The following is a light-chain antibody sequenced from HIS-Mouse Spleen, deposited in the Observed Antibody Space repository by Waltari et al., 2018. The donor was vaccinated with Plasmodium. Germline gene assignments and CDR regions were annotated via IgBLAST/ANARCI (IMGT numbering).Light chain of an antibody. V-gene: IGLV2-14*03. CDR2: AVS. CDR1: SSDVGGSNY. CDR3: SSYTSSSTYV. Sequence: QSALTQPASVSGSPGQSITISCTGTSSDVGGSNYVSWYQQHPGKAPKLMIYAVSNRPSGVSNRFSGSKSGNTASLTISGLQAEDEADYYCSSYTSSSTYVFGTGTKVTVL. J-gene: IGLJ1*01.